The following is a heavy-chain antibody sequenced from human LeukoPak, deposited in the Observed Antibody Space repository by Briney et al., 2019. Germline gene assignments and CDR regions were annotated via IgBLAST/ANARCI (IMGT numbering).Heavy chain of an antibody. J-gene: IGHJ6*03. V-gene: IGHV3-21*01. CDR2: ISSSSSYI. D-gene: IGHD4-17*01. Sequence: GGSLRLSCAASGFTFSSYSMNWVRQAPGKGLEWVSSISSSSSYIYYADSVKGRFTISRDNAKNSLYLQMNSLRAEDTAVYYCARDGSRCVNYGDYEVCVGNYYYYMDVWGKGTTVTVSS. CDR1: GFTFSSYS. CDR3: ARDGSRCVNYGDYEVCVGNYYYYMDV.